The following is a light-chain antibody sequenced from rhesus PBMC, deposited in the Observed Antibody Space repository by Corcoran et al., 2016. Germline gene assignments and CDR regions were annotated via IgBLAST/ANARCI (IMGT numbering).Light chain of an antibody. J-gene: IGKJ2*01. Sequence: DIQMTQSPSSLSASVGDTVTITCRASQGISRWLAWYQQKPGKAPKLLIYKASSLQSGVPSRSSGSGSGTDCTLTISSLQSEDFATYYCQQYSSRPYSFGQGTKVEIK. V-gene: IGKV1-22*01. CDR3: QQYSSRPYS. CDR1: QGISRW. CDR2: KAS.